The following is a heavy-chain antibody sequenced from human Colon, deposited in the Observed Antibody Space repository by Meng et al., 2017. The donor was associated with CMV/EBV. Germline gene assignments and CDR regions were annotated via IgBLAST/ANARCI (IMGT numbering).Heavy chain of an antibody. V-gene: IGHV4-61*08. CDR2: IFYSGNT. CDR1: GGSVSRGGHF. CDR3: ARADCSSTTCLFDS. D-gene: IGHD2-2*01. Sequence: SETLSLTCTVSGGSVSRGGHFWSWIRQPPGKGLEWIGYIFYSGNTDYNPSLKSRITMSIDTSKDQFSLNLTSVTAADTALYFCARADCSSTTCLFDSWGQGTLVTVSS. J-gene: IGHJ4*02.